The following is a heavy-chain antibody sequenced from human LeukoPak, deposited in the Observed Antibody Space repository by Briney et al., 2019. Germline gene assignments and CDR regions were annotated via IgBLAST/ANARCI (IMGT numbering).Heavy chain of an antibody. J-gene: IGHJ4*02. CDR2: INHSGST. Sequence: SETLSLTCAVYGGSFSGYYWSWIRQPPGKGLEWIGEINHSGSTNYNPSLKSRVTISVDTTKNQFSLKLSSVTAADTAVYYCARVTEGGTQYYFDYWGQGTLVTVSS. V-gene: IGHV4-34*01. D-gene: IGHD2-15*01. CDR3: ARVTEGGTQYYFDY. CDR1: GGSFSGYY.